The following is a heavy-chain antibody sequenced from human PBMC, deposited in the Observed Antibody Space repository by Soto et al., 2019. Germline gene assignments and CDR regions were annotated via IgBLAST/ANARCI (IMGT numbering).Heavy chain of an antibody. D-gene: IGHD2-21*01. V-gene: IGHV3-15*01. CDR1: GFTFSNAW. J-gene: IGHJ4*02. CDR3: TASVVAMFDY. Sequence: GSLRLSCAASGFTFSNAWMTWVRQAPGKGLEWVGRIKSNTNGGTIDYAAPVKGRFTISRDDSKDTLYLQMISLKTEDTAVYYCTASVVAMFDYWGQGT. CDR2: IKSNTNGGTI.